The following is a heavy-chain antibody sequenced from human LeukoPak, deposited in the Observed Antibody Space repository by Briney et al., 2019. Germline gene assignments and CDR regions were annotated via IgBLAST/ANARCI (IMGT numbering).Heavy chain of an antibody. V-gene: IGHV3-30-3*01. D-gene: IGHD3-10*01. J-gene: IGHJ4*02. CDR2: ISYDGSNK. CDR3: ASDYYASGSPFDY. Sequence: GGSLRLSCAAPGFTFSYYAMHWVRQAPGKGLEWVAVISYDGSNKYYADSVKGRFTISRDNSKNTLYLQMNSLRAEDTAVYYCASDYYASGSPFDYWGQGTLVTVSS. CDR1: GFTFSYYA.